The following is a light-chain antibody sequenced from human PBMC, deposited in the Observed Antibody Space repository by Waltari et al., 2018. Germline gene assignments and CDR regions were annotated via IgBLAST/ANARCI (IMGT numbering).Light chain of an antibody. CDR2: KND. Sequence: QSVLTQPPSASGTPGQRVTMSCSGSNSNIGRNYVYWYQQLPGTAPKLLIYKNDLRPAGVPDRISCSKSGTSASLAISGLRSEDEADYYCSSWDDSLSGVVLGGGTKLTVL. CDR3: SSWDDSLSGVV. V-gene: IGLV1-47*01. CDR1: NSNIGRNY. J-gene: IGLJ2*01.